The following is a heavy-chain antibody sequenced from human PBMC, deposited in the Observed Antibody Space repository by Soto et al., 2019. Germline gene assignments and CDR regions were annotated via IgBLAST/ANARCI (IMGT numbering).Heavy chain of an antibody. D-gene: IGHD1-26*01. CDR1: GFTFSSYA. CDR2: ISGSGGSN. Sequence: VQLLESGGGLVQPGGSLRLSCAASGFTFSSYAMSWVRQAPGKGLEWVSAISGSGGSNYYADSVKGRFTISRDNSKNTLYLQMNSLRAEDTAVYYCARNSSGRRNWFDPWGQGTLVTVSS. V-gene: IGHV3-23*01. J-gene: IGHJ5*02. CDR3: ARNSSGRRNWFDP.